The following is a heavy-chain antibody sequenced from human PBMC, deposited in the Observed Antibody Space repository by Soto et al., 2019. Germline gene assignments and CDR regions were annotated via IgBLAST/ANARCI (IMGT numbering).Heavy chain of an antibody. D-gene: IGHD3-22*01. CDR3: ARSLVHYDSSGQVPDVSYYFDY. J-gene: IGHJ4*02. CDR2: FDPEDGET. CDR1: GYTLTELS. Sequence: ASVKVSCKVSGYTLTELSMHWVRQAPGKGLEWMGGFDPEDGETIYAQKFQGRVTMTEDTSTDTAYMELSSLRAEDTAVYYCARSLVHYDSSGQVPDVSYYFDYWGQGTLVTVSS. V-gene: IGHV1-24*01.